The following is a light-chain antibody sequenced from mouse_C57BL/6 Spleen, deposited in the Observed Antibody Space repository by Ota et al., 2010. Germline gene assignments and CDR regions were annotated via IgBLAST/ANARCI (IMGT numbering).Light chain of an antibody. J-gene: IGKJ5*01. Sequence: LPTSPAIVSASPGEKVTTILQCQLKCKLHILVPAEARILPKPWIHRTSNLASGVPARFSGSGSGTSFSLTVSSMEAEDAATYYCQQFQSYPLTFGAGTKLELK. CDR1: KCKL. CDR3: QQFQSYPLT. CDR2: RTS. V-gene: IGKV4-61*01.